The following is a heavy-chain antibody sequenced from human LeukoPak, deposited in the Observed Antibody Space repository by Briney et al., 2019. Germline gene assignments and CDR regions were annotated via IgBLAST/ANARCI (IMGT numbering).Heavy chain of an antibody. CDR3: ARDAGPEQRYQPIDY. J-gene: IGHJ4*02. Sequence: GASVKVSCKASGYTFTSYGISWVRQAPGQGLEWMGWISAYNGNTNYAQKLQGRVTMTTDTSTSTAYMELRSLRSDDTAVYYCARDAGPEQRYQPIDYWGQGTLVTVSS. D-gene: IGHD2-2*01. V-gene: IGHV1-18*01. CDR2: ISAYNGNT. CDR1: GYTFTSYG.